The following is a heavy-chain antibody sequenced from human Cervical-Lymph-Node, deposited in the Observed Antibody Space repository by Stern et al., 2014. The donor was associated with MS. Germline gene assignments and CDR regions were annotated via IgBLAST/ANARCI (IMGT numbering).Heavy chain of an antibody. J-gene: IGHJ6*02. CDR3: AAGVAAAGSYYYYGMDV. CDR2: IVVGSGNT. Sequence: QLVESGPEVKKPGTSVKVSCKASGFTFTSSAVQWVRQARGQRLEWIGWIVVGSGNTNYAQKFQERVTITRDMSTSTAYMELSSLRSEDTAVYYCAAGVAAAGSYYYYGMDVWGQGTTVTVSS. D-gene: IGHD6-13*01. CDR1: GFTFTSSA. V-gene: IGHV1-58*01.